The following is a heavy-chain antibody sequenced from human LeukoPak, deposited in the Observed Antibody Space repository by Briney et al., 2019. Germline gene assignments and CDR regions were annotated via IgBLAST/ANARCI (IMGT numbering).Heavy chain of an antibody. Sequence: GGSLRLSCAASGFTFSSYAMSWVRQAPGKGLEWVSAISGSGGSTYYADSVEGRFTISRDNSKNTLYLQMNSLRAEDTAVYYCAKVFQLRGYCSSTSCLFDYWGQGTLVTVSS. CDR2: ISGSGGST. CDR1: GFTFSSYA. CDR3: AKVFQLRGYCSSTSCLFDY. V-gene: IGHV3-23*01. D-gene: IGHD2-2*01. J-gene: IGHJ4*02.